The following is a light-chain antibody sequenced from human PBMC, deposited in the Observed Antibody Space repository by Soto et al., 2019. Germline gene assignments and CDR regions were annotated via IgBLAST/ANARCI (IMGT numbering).Light chain of an antibody. CDR1: QNISSY. CDR2: GAS. J-gene: IGKJ1*01. V-gene: IGKV3-15*01. CDR3: QQHNNWPST. Sequence: IVCTRGPATLSLSPGKTATLSCRASQNISSYLIWYQQKPGQAPRLLIYGASARATGVPARFSGSGSGTEFTLTISSLQSEDFAVYYCQQHNNWPSTFGQGTKVDIK.